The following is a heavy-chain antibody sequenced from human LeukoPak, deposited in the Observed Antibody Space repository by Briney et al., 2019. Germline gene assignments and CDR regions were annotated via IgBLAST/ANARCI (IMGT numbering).Heavy chain of an antibody. J-gene: IGHJ4*02. CDR2: ISYDGSNK. V-gene: IGHV3-30*18. CDR1: GFTFSSYG. Sequence: GRSLRLSCAASGFTFSSYGMHWVRQAPGKGLEWVAVISYDGSNKYYADSVKGRFTISRDNSKNTLYLQMNSLRAEDTAVYYCAKERQDYYGSGSYYRGFDYWDQGTLVTVSS. CDR3: AKERQDYYGSGSYYRGFDY. D-gene: IGHD3-10*01.